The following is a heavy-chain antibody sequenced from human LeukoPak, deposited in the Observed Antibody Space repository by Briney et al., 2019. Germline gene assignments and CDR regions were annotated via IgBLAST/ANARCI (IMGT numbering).Heavy chain of an antibody. CDR3: ARDLQIVVVDY. CDR1: GYSISSGYY. D-gene: IGHD3-22*01. J-gene: IGHJ4*02. V-gene: IGHV4-38-2*02. CDR2: IYHSGST. Sequence: PSETLSLTCTVSGYSISSGYYWGWIRQPPGKGLEWIGSIYHSGSTYYNPSLKSRVTISVDTSKNQFSLKLSSVTAADTAVYYCARDLQIVVVDYWGQGTLVTVSS.